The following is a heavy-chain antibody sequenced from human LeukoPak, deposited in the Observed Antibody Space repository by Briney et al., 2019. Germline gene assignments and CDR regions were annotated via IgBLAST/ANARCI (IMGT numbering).Heavy chain of an antibody. J-gene: IGHJ4*02. D-gene: IGHD5/OR15-5a*01. CDR3: AGQYTVYDPFDQ. Sequence: SETLSLTCSVSDYSISSGYYWGWIRQPPGKGLEWIGSMYHSGDTYYNPSLRSRVTISVDTSKNQFSLKLSSVTAADTAVYFCAGQYTVYDPFDQWGQGTLVTVSS. V-gene: IGHV4-38-2*02. CDR1: DYSISSGYY. CDR2: MYHSGDT.